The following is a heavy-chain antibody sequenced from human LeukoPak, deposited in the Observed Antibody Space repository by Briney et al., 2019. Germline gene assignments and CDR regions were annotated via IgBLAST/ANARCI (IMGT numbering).Heavy chain of an antibody. J-gene: IGHJ4*02. CDR3: ARDLGGYGDSGTNFDY. D-gene: IGHD4-17*01. CDR1: GFTFSSYS. Sequence: GGSLRLSCAASGFTFSSYSMNWVRQAPGKGLEWVSSISSSSSYIYYADSVKGRFTISRDNAKNSLYLQMNSLRAEDTAVYYCARDLGGYGDSGTNFDYWGQGTLVTVSS. V-gene: IGHV3-21*01. CDR2: ISSSSSYI.